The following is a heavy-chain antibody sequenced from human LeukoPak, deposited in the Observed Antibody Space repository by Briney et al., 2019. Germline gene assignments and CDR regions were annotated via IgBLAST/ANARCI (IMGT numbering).Heavy chain of an antibody. CDR1: GESFSGYY. Sequence: SETLSLTCGVSGESFSGYYWSWLRQPPGKGLEWIGEINQSGDTNCNPSFESRVTMSVDASKKQFSLKLKSVTAADGAVYYCARSLSPYYDVTSAYWVWGYWGQGTLVIISS. J-gene: IGHJ4*02. CDR2: INQSGDT. D-gene: IGHD3-3*01. V-gene: IGHV4-34*01. CDR3: ARSLSPYYDVTSAYWVWGY.